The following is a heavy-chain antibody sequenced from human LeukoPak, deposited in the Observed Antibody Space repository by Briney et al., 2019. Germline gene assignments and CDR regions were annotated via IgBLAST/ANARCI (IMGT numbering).Heavy chain of an antibody. V-gene: IGHV3-21*01. CDR3: ARERGYSYGYSDS. CDR1: RFTFSSYS. CDR2: ISPSSDYK. D-gene: IGHD5-18*01. J-gene: IGHJ4*02. Sequence: PGGSLRLSCAASRFTFSSYSMNWVRQAPGKGLEWVSSISPSSDYKYYTDSVKGRFTISRDNAKNSLYLQMNSLGAEDTAVYYCARERGYSYGYSDSWGQGTLATVSS.